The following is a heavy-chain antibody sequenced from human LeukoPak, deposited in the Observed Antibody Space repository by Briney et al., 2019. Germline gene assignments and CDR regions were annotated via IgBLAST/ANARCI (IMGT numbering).Heavy chain of an antibody. CDR2: INPNSGGT. V-gene: IGHV1-2*04. D-gene: IGHD4-17*01. CDR1: GYTFTGYY. J-gene: IGHJ6*02. Sequence: GASVKVSCKASGYTFTGYYMHWVRQAPGQGLEWMGWINPNSGGTNYAQKFQGWVTMTRDTSISTAYMELSRLRSDDTAVYYCARGRLTTVPPYYYYYGMDVWGQGTTVTVSS. CDR3: ARGRLTTVPPYYYYYGMDV.